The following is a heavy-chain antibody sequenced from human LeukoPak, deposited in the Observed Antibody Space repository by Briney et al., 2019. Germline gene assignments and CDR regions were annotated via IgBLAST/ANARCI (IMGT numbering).Heavy chain of an antibody. V-gene: IGHV1-18*01. J-gene: IGHJ4*02. CDR2: ISAYNGNT. CDR3: ARASESGWREFDY. D-gene: IGHD6-19*01. Sequence: ASVKVSCKASAYTSTSYGISWVRQAPGQGLEWMGWISAYNGNTNYAQKFQGRVTMTTDTSTSTAYMELRSLRSDDTAVYYCARASESGWREFDYWGQGTLVTVSS. CDR1: AYTSTSYG.